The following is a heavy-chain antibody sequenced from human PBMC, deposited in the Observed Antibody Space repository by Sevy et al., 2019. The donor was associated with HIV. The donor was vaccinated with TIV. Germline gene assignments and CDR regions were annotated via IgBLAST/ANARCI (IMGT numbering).Heavy chain of an antibody. D-gene: IGHD6-13*01. CDR3: ARISASTWTFDY. Sequence: ASVKVSCKASGYTFTSYVISWVRQAPGQGLEWMGWISAYNGNTNYAQKLQGRVTMTTDTSTRTAYMELRTLGTDDTAVYYCARISASTWTFDYWGQGTLVTVSS. CDR2: ISAYNGNT. CDR1: GYTFTSYV. J-gene: IGHJ4*02. V-gene: IGHV1-18*01.